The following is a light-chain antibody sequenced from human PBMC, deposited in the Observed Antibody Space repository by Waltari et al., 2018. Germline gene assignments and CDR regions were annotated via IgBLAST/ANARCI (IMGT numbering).Light chain of an antibody. CDR1: RSDIGSYAL. CDR2: QVS. J-gene: IGLJ2*01. Sequence: QSALTQPAPVSGSLGQSITSSCTGTRSDIGSYALVPWYQKHPGKAPKLIIYQVSNRPSGVSDRFSGSKSGNTASLTISGLQAEDEADYSCCSSVGSSSFVVFGGGTKLTVL. CDR3: CSSVGSSSFVV. V-gene: IGLV2-23*02.